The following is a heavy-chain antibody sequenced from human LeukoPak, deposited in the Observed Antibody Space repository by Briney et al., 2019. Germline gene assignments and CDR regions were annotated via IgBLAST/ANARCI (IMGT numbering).Heavy chain of an antibody. V-gene: IGHV1-69*13. CDR2: IIPIFGTA. Sequence: ASVKVSCKASGGTFSSYAISWVRQAPGQGLERMGGIIPIFGTANYAQKFQGRVTITADESTSTAYMELSSLRSEDTAVYYCARADGRMDGSGSYYNRYYYYGMDVWGKGTTVTVSS. CDR3: ARADGRMDGSGSYYNRYYYYGMDV. CDR1: GGTFSSYA. D-gene: IGHD3-10*01. J-gene: IGHJ6*04.